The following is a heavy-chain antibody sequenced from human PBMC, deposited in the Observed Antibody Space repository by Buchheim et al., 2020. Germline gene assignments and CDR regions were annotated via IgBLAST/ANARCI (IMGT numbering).Heavy chain of an antibody. CDR2: ISYDGSNK. CDR1: GFTFSSYG. V-gene: IGHV3-30*03. Sequence: QVQLVESGGGVVQPGRSLRLSCAASGFTFSSYGMHWVRQAPGKGLEWVAVISYDGSNKYYADSVKGRFTISRDNSKNTLYLQMNSLRAEDTAVYYCARGDGYNSFDYWGQGTL. CDR3: ARGDGYNSFDY. D-gene: IGHD5-24*01. J-gene: IGHJ4*02.